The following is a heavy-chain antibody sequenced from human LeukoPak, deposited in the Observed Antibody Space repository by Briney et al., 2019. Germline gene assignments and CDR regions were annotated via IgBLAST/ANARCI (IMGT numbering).Heavy chain of an antibody. V-gene: IGHV1-18*04. CDR1: GYTFTGYY. D-gene: IGHD1-26*01. CDR3: ARAVVGADY. CDR2: ISAYNGNT. Sequence: ASVKVSCKASGYTFTGYYMHWVRQAPGQGLEWMGWISAYNGNTNYAQKLQGRVTMTTDTSTSTAYMELRSLRSDDTAVYYCARAVVGADYWGQGTLVTVSS. J-gene: IGHJ4*02.